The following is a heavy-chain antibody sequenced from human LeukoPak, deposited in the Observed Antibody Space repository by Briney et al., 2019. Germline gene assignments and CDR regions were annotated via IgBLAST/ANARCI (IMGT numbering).Heavy chain of an antibody. J-gene: IGHJ3*02. D-gene: IGHD3-10*01. CDR2: IRYDGSNK. Sequence: AGGSLRLSCAASGFTFSSYGMHWVRQAPGKGLEWVAFIRYDGSNKYYADSVKGRFTISRDNSKNMLYLQMTRLRAEDTAVYYCAKDLGLWFGESDAFDIWGQGTMVTVSS. CDR1: GFTFSSYG. CDR3: AKDLGLWFGESDAFDI. V-gene: IGHV3-30*02.